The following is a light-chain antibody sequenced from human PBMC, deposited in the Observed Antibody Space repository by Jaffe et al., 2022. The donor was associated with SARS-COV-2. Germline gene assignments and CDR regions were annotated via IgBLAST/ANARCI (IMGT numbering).Light chain of an antibody. CDR2: DAS. CDR3: QQYGSSPLT. Sequence: EIVLTQSPGTLSLSPGERGTLSCRASQSVSRSYLAWYQQKPGQGPRLLIYDASSRATGIPDRFSGSGSGTDFTLTISRLEPEDFAVYYCQQYGSSPLTFGGGTKVEIK. J-gene: IGKJ4*01. V-gene: IGKV3-20*01. CDR1: QSVSRSY.